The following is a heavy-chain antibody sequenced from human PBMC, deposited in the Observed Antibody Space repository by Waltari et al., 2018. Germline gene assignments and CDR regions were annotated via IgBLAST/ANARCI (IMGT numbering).Heavy chain of an antibody. D-gene: IGHD2-8*02. CDR3: ARDLAVYARYGMDV. V-gene: IGHV4-30-4*08. CDR2: IYYSVRT. J-gene: IGHJ6*02. Sequence: QVQLQESGPGLVKPSQTLSLTCTVSGGSISSGDYYWSWIRQPPGKGLEWIGYIYYSVRTYYNPSLKSRVTISVDTSKNQFSLKLSSVTAADTAVYYCARDLAVYARYGMDVWGQGTTVTVSS. CDR1: GGSISSGDYY.